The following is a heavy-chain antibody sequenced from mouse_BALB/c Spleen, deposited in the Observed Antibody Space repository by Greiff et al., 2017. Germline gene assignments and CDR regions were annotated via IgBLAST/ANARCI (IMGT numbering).Heavy chain of an antibody. J-gene: IGHJ3*01. Sequence: VQLQQSGAELVRPGTSVKVSCKASGYAFTNYLIEWVKQRPGQGLEWIGVINPGSGGTNYNEKFKGKATLTADKSSSTAYMQLSSLTSDDSAVYFCARANYYGSSAYWGQGTLVTVSA. CDR1: GYAFTNYL. CDR2: INPGSGGT. V-gene: IGHV1-54*01. D-gene: IGHD1-1*01. CDR3: ARANYYGSSAY.